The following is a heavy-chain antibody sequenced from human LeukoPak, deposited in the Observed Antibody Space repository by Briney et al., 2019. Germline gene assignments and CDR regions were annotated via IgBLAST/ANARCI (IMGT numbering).Heavy chain of an antibody. J-gene: IGHJ4*02. Sequence: PGGSLRLSCAASGFTFRIYAMSWVGKAPGKGLEWVSGINVSGGSTFYADSVRGRFTISRDNSKNTLYLQMNSLRAEDTALYYCAKADFMTTVTYDYWGQGTLVTVSS. D-gene: IGHD4-17*01. V-gene: IGHV3-23*01. CDR1: GFTFRIYA. CDR3: AKADFMTTVTYDY. CDR2: INVSGGST.